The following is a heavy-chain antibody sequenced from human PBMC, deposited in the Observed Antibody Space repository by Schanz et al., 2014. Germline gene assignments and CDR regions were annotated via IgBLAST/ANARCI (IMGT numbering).Heavy chain of an antibody. CDR2: ISGSGGST. V-gene: IGHV3-23*04. CDR3: ARAGYCTSVSCSLFVSDY. Sequence: EVQLVESGGGLVQPGGSLRLSCAASGFTFSSYAMSWVRQAPGKGLEWVSAISGSGGSTYYADSVKGRFTISRDNSKNALYLQMNSLRAEDAAVYYWARAGYCTSVSCSLFVSDYWGQGTLVTVSS. D-gene: IGHD2-2*03. J-gene: IGHJ4*02. CDR1: GFTFSSYA.